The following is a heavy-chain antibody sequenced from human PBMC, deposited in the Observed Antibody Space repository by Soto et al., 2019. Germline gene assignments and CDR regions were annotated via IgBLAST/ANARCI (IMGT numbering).Heavy chain of an antibody. CDR2: INAGNGNT. Sequence: ASVKVSCKASGYTFTSYAMHWVRQAPGQRLEWMGWINAGNGNTKYSQKFQGRVTITRDTSASTAYMELSSLRSEDTAVYYCARSLVRALGELSLGYWGQGTLVTVSS. V-gene: IGHV1-3*01. J-gene: IGHJ4*02. CDR1: GYTFTSYA. D-gene: IGHD3-16*02. CDR3: ARSLVRALGELSLGY.